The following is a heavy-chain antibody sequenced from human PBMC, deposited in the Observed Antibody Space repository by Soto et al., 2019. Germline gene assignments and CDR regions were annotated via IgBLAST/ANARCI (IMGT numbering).Heavy chain of an antibody. CDR3: ARRTGSSSTGRYYYGMDV. Sequence: PGESLKISCKGSGYSFTSYWIGWVRQMPGKGLEWMGIIYPGDSDTRYSPSFQGQVTISADKSISTAYLQWSSLKASDTAMYYCARRTGSSSTGRYYYGMDVWGQGTTVTVS. CDR1: GYSFTSYW. CDR2: IYPGDSDT. J-gene: IGHJ6*02. V-gene: IGHV5-51*01. D-gene: IGHD2-2*01.